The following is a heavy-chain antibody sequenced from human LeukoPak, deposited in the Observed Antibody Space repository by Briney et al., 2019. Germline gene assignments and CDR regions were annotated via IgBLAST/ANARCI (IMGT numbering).Heavy chain of an antibody. V-gene: IGHV3-23*01. J-gene: IGHJ4*02. Sequence: GGSLRLSCAASGFTFSTFAMSWVRQAPGKGLEWVSAITSAGSTYYAESVKGRFTISRDNSKNTLYLQMNSLRADDTAVYYCAKDCGYWGQGTLVTVSS. CDR2: ITSAGST. CDR3: AKDCGY. CDR1: GFTFSTFA.